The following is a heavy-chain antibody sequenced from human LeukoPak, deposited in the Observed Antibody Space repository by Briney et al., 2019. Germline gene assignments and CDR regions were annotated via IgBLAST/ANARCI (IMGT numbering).Heavy chain of an antibody. V-gene: IGHV3-30*02. CDR3: AKADD. CDR2: IQYDGSKK. J-gene: IGHJ4*02. Sequence: GGSLRLSCAASGFTFSSYDMHWVRQAPGKGLEWVAFIQYDGSKKYYADSVKGRFTISRDNSKNTLYLQMNSLRAEDMAVYYCAKADDWGQGTLVTVSS. CDR1: GFTFSSYD.